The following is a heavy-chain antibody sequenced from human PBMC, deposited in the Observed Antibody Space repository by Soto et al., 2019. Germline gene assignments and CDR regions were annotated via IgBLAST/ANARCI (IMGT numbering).Heavy chain of an antibody. V-gene: IGHV1-69*13. D-gene: IGHD2-8*01. CDR1: GGTFSSFA. CDR2: IIPRVAAP. J-gene: IGHJ6*02. CDR3: ALDRVMRCTWFYYGMDV. Sequence: SVKVCCKTSGGTFSSFAISWVRLAPGQGLEWMGVIIPRVAAPTYARRVQGRVSITADQSTSTAYMELNSLTSDDTAVYYCALDRVMRCTWFYYGMDVWGQGSTVTVSS.